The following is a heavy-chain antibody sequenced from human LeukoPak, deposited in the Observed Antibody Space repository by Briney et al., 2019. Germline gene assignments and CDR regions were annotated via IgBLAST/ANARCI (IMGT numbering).Heavy chain of an antibody. CDR2: ISSNSGIK. J-gene: IGHJ4*02. V-gene: IGHV3-48*01. Sequence: AGGSLRLPCGGSGFTFKSFSMHWVRQAPGKGLEWVSDISSNSGIKSYADSVKGRFTISRDNAKNSLYLQMNSLRAEDTAVYYCARAYDFWSGPGGYWGQGTLVTVSS. D-gene: IGHD3-3*01. CDR1: GFTFKSFS. CDR3: ARAYDFWSGPGGY.